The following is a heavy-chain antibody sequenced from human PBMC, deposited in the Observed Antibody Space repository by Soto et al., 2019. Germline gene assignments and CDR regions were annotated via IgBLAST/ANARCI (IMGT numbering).Heavy chain of an antibody. D-gene: IGHD4-17*01. CDR2: ISVSGDGT. J-gene: IGHJ4*02. CDR1: GFTFSTYA. V-gene: IGHV3-23*01. CDR3: AKSAVYEYGGPAGDY. Sequence: GSLRLSCAASGFTFSTYAMTWVRQAPGKGLEWVSGISVSGDGTYYADSAKGRFTISRDNSKNTLYLQMNSRRAEDAAVYYRAKSAVYEYGGPAGDYWGQGTLVAVSS.